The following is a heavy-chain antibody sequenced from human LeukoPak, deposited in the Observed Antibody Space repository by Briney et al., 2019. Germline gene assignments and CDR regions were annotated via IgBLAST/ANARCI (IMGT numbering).Heavy chain of an antibody. V-gene: IGHV4-38-2*02. CDR2: IYHSGST. D-gene: IGHD6-19*01. CDR1: GYSISSGYY. J-gene: IGHJ4*02. Sequence: PSGTLSLTCTVSGYSISSGYYWGWIRQPPGKGLEWIGSIYHSGSTYYNPSLKSRVTISVDTSKNQFSLKLSSVTAADTAVYYCARGRGGIAVIDWGQGTLVAVSS. CDR3: ARGRGGIAVID.